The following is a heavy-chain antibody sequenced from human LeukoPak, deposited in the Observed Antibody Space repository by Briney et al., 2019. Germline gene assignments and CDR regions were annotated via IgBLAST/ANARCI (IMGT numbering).Heavy chain of an antibody. V-gene: IGHV4-61*01. CDR1: GGSFTSSSYY. CDR2: IYYSGST. J-gene: IGHJ4*02. D-gene: IGHD3-10*01. Sequence: KPSETLSLTCTVSGGSFTSSSYYWGWIRQPPGKGLEWIGYIYYSGSTNYNPSLKSRVTISVDTSKNQFSLKLSSVTAADTAVYYCARGGGYYASGSYPHYWGQGTLVTVSS. CDR3: ARGGGYYASGSYPHY.